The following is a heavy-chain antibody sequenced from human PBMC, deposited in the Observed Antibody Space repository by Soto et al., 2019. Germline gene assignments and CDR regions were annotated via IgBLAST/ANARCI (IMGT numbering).Heavy chain of an antibody. V-gene: IGHV3-53*01. CDR2: IHSDGST. J-gene: IGHJ6*02. CDR1: GFTVSSNY. D-gene: IGHD3-10*01. CDR3: ARDQAGMSNYYGMDV. Sequence: GGSLRLSCAASGFTVSSNYMSWVRQAPGKGPEWVSVIHSDGSTYYADSVKGRFTISRDNSKNTLYLQMNSLRAEDTAVYYCARDQAGMSNYYGMDVWGQGTTVTVSS.